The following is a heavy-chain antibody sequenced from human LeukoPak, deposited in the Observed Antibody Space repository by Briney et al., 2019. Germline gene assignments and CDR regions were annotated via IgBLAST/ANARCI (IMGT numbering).Heavy chain of an antibody. J-gene: IGHJ4*02. V-gene: IGHV3-13*05. CDR1: IFTFSSYD. Sequence: GGSLRLSCAASIFTFSSYDVHGVRQATGKGLEWVSAIGTAGDPYYPGSVKGRFTISRENAKNSLYLQMNSLRAGDTAVYYCARARASTFEFDYCGQGTLVTVSS. D-gene: IGHD3-9*01. CDR2: IGTAGDP. CDR3: ARARASTFEFDY.